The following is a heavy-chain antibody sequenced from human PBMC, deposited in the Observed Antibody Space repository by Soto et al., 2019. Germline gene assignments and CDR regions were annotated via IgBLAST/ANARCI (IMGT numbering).Heavy chain of an antibody. CDR3: ASSAGPPGDFFYSNGMDV. D-gene: IGHD3-10*01. V-gene: IGHV4-4*08. CDR2: VYTPDYT. Sequence: PSETLSLTCRFSGASIRNYYWHWVRQVPGKGLEWIGYVYTPDYTRYNSSLKSRVTISVDTSKSQFSLRLNSVTAADTAVYYCASSAGPPGDFFYSNGMDVWGQGTSVTVSS. CDR1: GASIRNYY. J-gene: IGHJ6*02.